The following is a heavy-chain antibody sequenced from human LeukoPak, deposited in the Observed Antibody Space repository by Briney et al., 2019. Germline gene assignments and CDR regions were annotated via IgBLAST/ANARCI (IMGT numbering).Heavy chain of an antibody. J-gene: IGHJ1*01. D-gene: IGHD3-22*01. CDR1: GFTFSSYA. V-gene: IGHV3-30-3*01. CDR3: ARDRSDYYDSSGYHSGYFQH. CDR2: ISYDGSNK. Sequence: QPGRSLRLSCAASGFTFSSYAVHWVRQAPGKGLEWLAVISYDGSNKYYADSVKGRFTISRDNSKNTLYLQMNSLRAEDTAVYYYARDRSDYYDSSGYHSGYFQHWGQGTLVTVSS.